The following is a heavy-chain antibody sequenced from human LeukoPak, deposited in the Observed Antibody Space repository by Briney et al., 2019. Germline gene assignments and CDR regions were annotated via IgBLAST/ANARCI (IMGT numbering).Heavy chain of an antibody. J-gene: IGHJ4*02. D-gene: IGHD2-2*01. CDR2: INPNSGGT. Sequence: GASVKVYCKASGYTFTGYYMHWGRQAPGQGLEWMGWINPNSGGTNYAQKFQGRVTMTRDTSISTAYMELSRLRSDDTAVYYCASTEYCSSTSCYVLDYWGQGTLVTVSS. CDR1: GYTFTGYY. V-gene: IGHV1-2*02. CDR3: ASTEYCSSTSCYVLDY.